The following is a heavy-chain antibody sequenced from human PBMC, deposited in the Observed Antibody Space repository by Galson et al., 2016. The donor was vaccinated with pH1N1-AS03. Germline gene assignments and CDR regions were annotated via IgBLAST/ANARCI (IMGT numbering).Heavy chain of an antibody. CDR2: ITWNSDSI. Sequence: SLRLSCAASGFTFDDCAMHWVRLAPGKGLEWVSGITWNSDSIGYADSVKGRFTISRDNAQNSLYLQMNSLRSEDTALYYCTALDFWGQGTLVTVAS. J-gene: IGHJ4*02. CDR3: TALDF. V-gene: IGHV3-9*01. CDR1: GFTFDDCA.